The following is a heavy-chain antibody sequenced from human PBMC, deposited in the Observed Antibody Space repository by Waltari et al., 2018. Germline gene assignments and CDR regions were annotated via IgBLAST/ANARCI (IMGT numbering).Heavy chain of an antibody. V-gene: IGHV3-7*01. J-gene: IGHJ4*02. CDR2: IDQGGSAR. CDR1: GFTFSTSR. Sequence: EVQLVESGGGLVQPGGSLRLSCAPSGFTFSTSRMSWVRPAPGKGLEWVANIDQGGSARYYVDSVKGRFTISRDNAKNSLFLQMSSLRAEDTAVYYCARVLTMTAQTGTFDYWGQGTQVTVSS. D-gene: IGHD4-17*01. CDR3: ARVLTMTAQTGTFDY.